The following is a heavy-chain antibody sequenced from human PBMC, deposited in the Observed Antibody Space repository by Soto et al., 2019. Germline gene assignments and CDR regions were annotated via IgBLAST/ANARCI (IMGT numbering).Heavy chain of an antibody. Sequence: QVQLQESGPGLVKPSQTLSLTCTVSGGSISSGDYYWSWIRQPPGKGLEWIGYIYYSGSTYYNPSLKSRVTISVDTSKNQFSLKLSSVTAADTAVYYCARGGLEYSSSSVNWYFDLWGRGTLVTVSS. D-gene: IGHD6-6*01. J-gene: IGHJ2*01. CDR3: ARGGLEYSSSSVNWYFDL. V-gene: IGHV4-30-4*01. CDR2: IYYSGST. CDR1: GGSISSGDYY.